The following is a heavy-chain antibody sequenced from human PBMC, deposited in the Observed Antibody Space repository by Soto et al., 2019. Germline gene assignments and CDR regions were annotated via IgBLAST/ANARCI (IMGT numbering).Heavy chain of an antibody. CDR1: GYSFTSYW. Sequence: PGQSLKICCKGSGYSFTSYWIGWVRQMPGKGLEWMGIIYPGDSDTRYSPSFQGQVTISVXXXXXTXYXQXXXLKAXDTAMYYCARRDTAMVGFDIWGQGTMVTVSS. CDR2: IYPGDSDT. J-gene: IGHJ3*02. CDR3: ARRDTAMVGFDI. V-gene: IGHV5-51*01. D-gene: IGHD5-18*01.